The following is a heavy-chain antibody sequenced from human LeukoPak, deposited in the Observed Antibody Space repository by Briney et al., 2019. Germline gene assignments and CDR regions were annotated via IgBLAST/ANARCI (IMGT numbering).Heavy chain of an antibody. D-gene: IGHD5-24*01. Sequence: SETLSLTCTVSGGSISSYYWSWIRQPPGKGLEWIGYIYYSGSTNYNPSLKSRVTISVDTSKDQFSLKLSSVTAADTAVYYCARHRMATDYWGQGTLVTVSS. CDR1: GGSISSYY. CDR2: IYYSGST. CDR3: ARHRMATDY. V-gene: IGHV4-59*08. J-gene: IGHJ4*02.